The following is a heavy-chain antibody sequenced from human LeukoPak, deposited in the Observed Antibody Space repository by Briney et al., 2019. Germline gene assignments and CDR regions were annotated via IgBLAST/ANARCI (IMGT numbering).Heavy chain of an antibody. CDR3: AKGYSRVLIDD. CDR2: IQQSVYT. Sequence: PSETLSLTCAVYGVPFSDYYWSWIRQPPGKGLEWIGEIQQSVYTNYNPSLESRVTISVDTSKNQLSLKLSSVTAADTAVYYCAKGYSRVLIDDWGQGTLVTVSS. CDR1: GVPFSDYY. J-gene: IGHJ4*02. D-gene: IGHD1-26*01. V-gene: IGHV4-34*01.